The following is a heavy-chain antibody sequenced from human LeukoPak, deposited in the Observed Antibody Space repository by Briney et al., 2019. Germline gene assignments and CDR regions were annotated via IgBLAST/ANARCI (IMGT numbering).Heavy chain of an antibody. Sequence: SETLSLTCTVSGGSISSSSYYWSWIRQPAGKGLEWIGRIYASGSTDYNPSLKSRVTMSVDTSKNQSSLKLNSVTAADTAVYYCARFRDYKEAFDIWGQGTMVTVSS. J-gene: IGHJ3*02. CDR2: IYASGST. V-gene: IGHV4-61*02. D-gene: IGHD3-10*01. CDR3: ARFRDYKEAFDI. CDR1: GGSISSSSYY.